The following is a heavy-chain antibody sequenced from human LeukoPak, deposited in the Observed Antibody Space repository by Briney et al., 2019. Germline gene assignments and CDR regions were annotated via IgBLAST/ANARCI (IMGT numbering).Heavy chain of an antibody. J-gene: IGHJ3*02. D-gene: IGHD3-22*01. CDR3: ATVKYYYDSSGSLDAFDI. Sequence: ASVKVSCTVSGYTLTELSMHWVRQAPGKGLEWMGGFDPEDGETIYAQKFQGRVTMTEDTSTDTAYMELSSLRSEDTAVYYCATVKYYYDSSGSLDAFDIWGQGTMVTVSS. CDR1: GYTLTELS. CDR2: FDPEDGET. V-gene: IGHV1-24*01.